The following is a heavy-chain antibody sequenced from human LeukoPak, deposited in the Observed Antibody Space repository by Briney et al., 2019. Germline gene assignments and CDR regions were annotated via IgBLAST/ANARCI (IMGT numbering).Heavy chain of an antibody. Sequence: SETLSLTCSVSGGSIVSDTYYWGWIRQPPGKGLEWIGNIHYTGSTYNSPSLKSRVTISVDTSKNQFSLKVSSVTAADTAVYYCARRQRFSSGWYSDYWGQGALVTVPS. J-gene: IGHJ4*02. V-gene: IGHV4-39*01. CDR1: GGSIVSDTYY. CDR2: IHYTGST. D-gene: IGHD6-19*01. CDR3: ARRQRFSSGWYSDY.